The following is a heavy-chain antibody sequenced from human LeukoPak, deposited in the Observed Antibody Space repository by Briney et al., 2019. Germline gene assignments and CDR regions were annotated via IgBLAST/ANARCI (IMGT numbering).Heavy chain of an antibody. Sequence: SETLSLTRPVAGGSISSASYCWAWLRETAGKGLQRIVRIDTTGSTKYSPSLKSRVTISVETSKNQFSLKLSSVTAADTAVFYCAKEGYTSSWYSGYYYFDYWGQGTLVTVSS. V-gene: IGHV4-61*02. CDR1: GGSISSASYC. CDR2: IDTTGST. J-gene: IGHJ4*02. D-gene: IGHD6-13*01. CDR3: AKEGYTSSWYSGYYYFDY.